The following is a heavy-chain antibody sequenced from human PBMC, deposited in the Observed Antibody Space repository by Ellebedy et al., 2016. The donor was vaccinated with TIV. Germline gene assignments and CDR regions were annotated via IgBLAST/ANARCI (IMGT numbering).Heavy chain of an antibody. CDR3: ARGVYTSGWYDY. CDR1: GASITSNY. Sequence: MPGGSLRLSCTVSGASITSNYWTWIRQPPGKGLEWIGYNLYSGITNHSPSLRGRVTISVDTSKNQFSLNLKFMTAADTGSYYCARGVYTSGWYDYWGQGFPVTVSS. J-gene: IGHJ4*02. CDR2: NLYSGIT. D-gene: IGHD6-19*01. V-gene: IGHV4-59*01.